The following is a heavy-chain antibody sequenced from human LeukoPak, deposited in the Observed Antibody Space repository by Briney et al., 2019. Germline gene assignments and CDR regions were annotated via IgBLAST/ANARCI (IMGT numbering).Heavy chain of an antibody. Sequence: PGGSLRLSCAASRFTFSNYWMHWVRQAPGKGPVWVSRINSDGSSTSYAESVKGRFTISRDNAKNTLYLQMNSLRAEDTAVYFCARRESGGYLNYWGQGTLVTVSS. V-gene: IGHV3-74*01. CDR1: RFTFSNYW. D-gene: IGHD3-22*01. CDR3: ARRESGGYLNY. J-gene: IGHJ4*02. CDR2: INSDGSST.